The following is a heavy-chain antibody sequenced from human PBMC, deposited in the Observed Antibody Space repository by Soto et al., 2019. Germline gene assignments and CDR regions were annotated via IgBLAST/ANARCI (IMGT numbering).Heavy chain of an antibody. Sequence: PSETLSLTCAVYGGSFIGYYWSWIRQPPGKGLEWIGEINHSGSTNYNPSLKSRVTISVDTSKNQFSLKLSSVTAADTAVYYCATGANFYYDTSRYWGQGTLVTVSS. J-gene: IGHJ4*02. V-gene: IGHV4-34*01. D-gene: IGHD3-22*01. CDR2: INHSGST. CDR1: GGSFIGYY. CDR3: ATGANFYYDTSRY.